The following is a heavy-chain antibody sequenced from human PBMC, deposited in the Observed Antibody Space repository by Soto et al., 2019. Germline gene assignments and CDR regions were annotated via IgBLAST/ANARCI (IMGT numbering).Heavy chain of an antibody. D-gene: IGHD4-17*01. J-gene: IGHJ4*02. CDR1: GGSIYSYY. CDR3: ARGHDYGGSSFDC. V-gene: IGHV4-59*01. Sequence: SETLSLTCTVSGGSIYSYYWSWIRQPPGEGLEWIGYIYYTGSTNYNPSLKSRVTMSVDTSKNQFSLRLTSVTAADTAVYYCARGHDYGGSSFDCWGQGTLVTVSS. CDR2: IYYTGST.